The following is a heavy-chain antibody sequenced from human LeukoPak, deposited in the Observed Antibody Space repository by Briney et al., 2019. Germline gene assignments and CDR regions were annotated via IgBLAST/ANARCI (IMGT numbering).Heavy chain of an antibody. CDR3: ARGTYCSSTSCYLN. Sequence: SGGSLRLSCAASGFTVSNTYMTWVRQAPGKGLEWVSLIYTGGKTYYADSVKGRFTISRDNSRNSLYLQTNSLRAEDTAVYYCARGTYCSSTSCYLNWGQGTLVTVSS. CDR1: GFTVSNTY. V-gene: IGHV3-53*01. J-gene: IGHJ4*02. D-gene: IGHD2-2*01. CDR2: IYTGGKT.